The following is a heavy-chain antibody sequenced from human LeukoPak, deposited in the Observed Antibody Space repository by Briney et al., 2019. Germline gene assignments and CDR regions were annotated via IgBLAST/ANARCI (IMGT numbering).Heavy chain of an antibody. CDR2: KNPNSGRT. V-gene: IGHV1-8*01. CDR3: ARGPVSTHGMDV. J-gene: IGHJ6*02. Sequence: ASVKVSCKASGYTFTSYDINWVRQATGQGLEWMGWKNPNSGRTGFAQKFQGRLNMTTNTSISTAYMELSSLTSEDTAVYYCARGPVSTHGMDVWGQGTTVTVSS. CDR1: GYTFTSYD. D-gene: IGHD2-2*01.